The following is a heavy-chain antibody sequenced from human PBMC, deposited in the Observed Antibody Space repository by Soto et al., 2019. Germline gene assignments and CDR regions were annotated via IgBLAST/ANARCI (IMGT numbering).Heavy chain of an antibody. V-gene: IGHV1-69*06. D-gene: IGHD3-22*01. CDR2: IIPIFGTA. Sequence: QVQLVQSGAEVKKPGSSVKVSCKASGGTFSSYAISWVRQAPGQGLEWMGGIIPIFGTANYAQKFQGRVPITAEKSTSTAYMELSSLRSEDTAVYYCAREGLSDDSSGYYYGGFDYWGQGTLVTVSS. J-gene: IGHJ4*02. CDR3: AREGLSDDSSGYYYGGFDY. CDR1: GGTFSSYA.